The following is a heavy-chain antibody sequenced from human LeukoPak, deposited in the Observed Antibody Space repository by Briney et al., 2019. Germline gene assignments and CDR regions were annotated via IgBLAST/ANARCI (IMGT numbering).Heavy chain of an antibody. D-gene: IGHD3-22*01. CDR3: ASLYYYDSSGYYPSDY. Sequence: PSETLSLTCAVYGGSFSGYYWSWIRQPPGKGLEWIGDIYYSGSTNYNPSLKSRVTISVDTSKNQFSLKLSSVTDADTAVYYCASLYYYDSSGYYPSDYWGQGTLVTVSS. CDR1: GGSFSGYY. J-gene: IGHJ4*02. CDR2: IYYSGST. V-gene: IGHV4-59*01.